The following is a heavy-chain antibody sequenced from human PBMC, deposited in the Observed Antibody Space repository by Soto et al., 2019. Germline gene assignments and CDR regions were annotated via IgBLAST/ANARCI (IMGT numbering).Heavy chain of an antibody. CDR3: ARAIKRGLYSRSLDY. Sequence: SETLSLTCTVSCGSISSGGYYWSWIRQHPGKGLEWIGYIYYSGSTYYNPSLKSRVTISVDTSKNQFSLKLSSVTAADTAVYYCARAIKRGLYSRSLDYWGQGTLVTVS. V-gene: IGHV4-31*03. D-gene: IGHD4-4*01. CDR1: CGSISSGGYY. J-gene: IGHJ4*02. CDR2: IYYSGST.